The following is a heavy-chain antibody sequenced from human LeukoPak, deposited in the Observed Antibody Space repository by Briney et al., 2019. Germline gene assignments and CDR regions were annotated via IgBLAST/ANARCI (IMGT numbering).Heavy chain of an antibody. J-gene: IGHJ4*02. CDR2: ISSSSSYI. CDR1: GFTFSSYS. Sequence: GGSLRLSCAASGFTFSSYSMNWVRQAPGKGLEWVSSISSSSSYIYYADSVKGRFTISRDNAKNSLYLQMNSLRAEDTAVYYCARDPGPLYYFDYWGQGTLVTVSS. V-gene: IGHV3-21*01. CDR3: ARDPGPLYYFDY.